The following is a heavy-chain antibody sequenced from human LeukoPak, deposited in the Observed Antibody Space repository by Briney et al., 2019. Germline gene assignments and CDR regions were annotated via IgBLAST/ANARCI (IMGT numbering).Heavy chain of an antibody. Sequence: ASVKVSCKASGYTFTGYYMHWVRQAPGQGLEWMGWINPNSGGTNYAQKFQGRVTMTRDTSISTAYMELSRLRSDDTAVYYCARDLALLRFGENDYWGQGTLVTVSS. D-gene: IGHD3-10*01. V-gene: IGHV1-2*02. CDR3: ARDLALLRFGENDY. J-gene: IGHJ4*02. CDR2: INPNSGGT. CDR1: GYTFTGYY.